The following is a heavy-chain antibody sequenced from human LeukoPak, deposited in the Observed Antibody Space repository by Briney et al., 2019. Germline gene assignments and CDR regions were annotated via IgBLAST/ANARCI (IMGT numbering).Heavy chain of an antibody. D-gene: IGHD2-21*01. CDR1: GFPFSSYG. V-gene: IGHV3-33*01. J-gene: IGHJ4*02. Sequence: PGGSLRLSCVASGFPFSSYGMHWVRQAPGKGLEWVAVIWSVGGAEYADSVKGRFTISRDNSKNMLFLQMNSLRVEDTAVYYCARLGLPDYWGQGTLVTVSS. CDR3: ARLGLPDY. CDR2: IWSVGGAE.